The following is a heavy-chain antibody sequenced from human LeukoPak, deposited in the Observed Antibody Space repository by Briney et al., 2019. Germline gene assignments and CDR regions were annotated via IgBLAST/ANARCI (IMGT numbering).Heavy chain of an antibody. CDR3: TRDRGYCSSTSCYAWFDP. Sequence: PGGSPRLSCTASGFTFGDYAMSWVRQAPGKGLAWVGFIRDKTYGGTTEYAASVKGRFTISRDDSRSIAYLQMNGLKTEDTAVYYCTRDRGYCSSTSCYAWFDPWGQGTLVTVSS. V-gene: IGHV3-49*04. J-gene: IGHJ5*02. D-gene: IGHD2-2*01. CDR1: GFTFGDYA. CDR2: IRDKTYGGTT.